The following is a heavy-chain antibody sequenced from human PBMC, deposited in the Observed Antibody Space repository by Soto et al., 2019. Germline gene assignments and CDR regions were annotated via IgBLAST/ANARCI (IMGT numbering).Heavy chain of an antibody. V-gene: IGHV4-39*01. D-gene: IGHD3-22*01. CDR2: IYYSGST. CDR1: GGSITSSSYY. Sequence: LSLTCTVSGGSITSSSYYWGWIRQPPGKGLEWIGSIYYSGSTYYNPSLKSRVTISVDTSKNQFSLKLSSVTAADTAVYYCARDYDSSGDYWGQGTLVTVAS. J-gene: IGHJ4*02. CDR3: ARDYDSSGDY.